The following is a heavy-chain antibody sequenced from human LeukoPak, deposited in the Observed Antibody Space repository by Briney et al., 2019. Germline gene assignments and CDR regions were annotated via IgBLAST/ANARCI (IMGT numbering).Heavy chain of an antibody. J-gene: IGHJ4*02. D-gene: IGHD6-19*01. CDR2: INHSGST. CDR3: ARHEGSGWYDY. Sequence: SETLYLTCAGYGESFSGYYWRWIRRPPGKGPEWIGEINHSGSTRYNPSLKSRVTISVDTSKNQFSLKLSSVTAADTAVYYCARHEGSGWYDYWGQGTLVAVSS. V-gene: IGHV4-34*01. CDR1: GESFSGYY.